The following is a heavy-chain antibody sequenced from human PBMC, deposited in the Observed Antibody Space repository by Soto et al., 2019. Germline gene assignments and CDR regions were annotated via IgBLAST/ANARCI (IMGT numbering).Heavy chain of an antibody. D-gene: IGHD3-3*01. V-gene: IGHV1-3*01. Sequence: ASVKVSCKASGYTFTSYAMHWVRQAPGQRLEWMGWINAGNGNTKYSQKFQGRVTITRDTSASTAYMELSSLRSEDTAVYYCARVFYWSGWHDAFDIWGQGTMVTVSS. J-gene: IGHJ3*02. CDR3: ARVFYWSGWHDAFDI. CDR1: GYTFTSYA. CDR2: INAGNGNT.